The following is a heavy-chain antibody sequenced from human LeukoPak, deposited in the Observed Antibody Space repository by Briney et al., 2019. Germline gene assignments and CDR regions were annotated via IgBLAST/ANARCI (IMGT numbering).Heavy chain of an antibody. CDR2: MNPNSGNT. CDR1: GYTFTSYD. V-gene: IGHV1-8*01. D-gene: IGHD3-22*01. CDR3: ARDANMIVVVITTDAFDI. J-gene: IGHJ3*02. Sequence: ASVKVSCKASGYTFTSYDINWVRQATGQGLEWMGWMNPNSGNTGYAQKFQGRVTMTRNTSISTAYMELSSLRSEDTAVYYCARDANMIVVVITTDAFDIWGQGTMVTVSS.